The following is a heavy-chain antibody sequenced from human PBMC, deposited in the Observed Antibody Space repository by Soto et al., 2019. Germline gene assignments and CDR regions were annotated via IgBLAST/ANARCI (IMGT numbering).Heavy chain of an antibody. Sequence: ASVKVSCKASGYTFTGYYMHWVRQAPGQGLEWMGWINPNSGGTNYAQKFQGWVTMTRDTSISTAYMELSRLRSDDTAVYYCARAWAQLDLKGSYYYGMDVWGQGTTVTVSS. J-gene: IGHJ6*02. CDR2: INPNSGGT. CDR3: ARAWAQLDLKGSYYYGMDV. D-gene: IGHD1-7*01. V-gene: IGHV1-2*04. CDR1: GYTFTGYY.